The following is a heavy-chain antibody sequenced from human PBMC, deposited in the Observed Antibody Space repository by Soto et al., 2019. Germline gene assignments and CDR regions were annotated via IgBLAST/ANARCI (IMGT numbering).Heavy chain of an antibody. CDR2: IYPGDSDT. J-gene: IGHJ4*02. Sequence: LKISCKGSGYSFTSYWIGWVRQMHGKGLEWMGIIYPGDSDTRYSPSFQGQVTISADKSISTAYLQWSSLKASDPAMYYCARQTKISGYDCGVDYWGQGTLVTVSS. CDR1: GYSFTSYW. D-gene: IGHD5-12*01. V-gene: IGHV5-51*01. CDR3: ARQTKISGYDCGVDY.